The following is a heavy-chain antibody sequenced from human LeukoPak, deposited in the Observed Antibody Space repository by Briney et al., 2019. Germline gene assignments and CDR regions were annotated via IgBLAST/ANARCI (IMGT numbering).Heavy chain of an antibody. CDR3: ARLSLLYDSSGSSDFDY. V-gene: IGHV4-30-2*01. CDR1: GGSISSGGYY. D-gene: IGHD3-22*01. CDR2: IYHSGST. J-gene: IGHJ4*02. Sequence: KPSQTLSLTCTVSGGSISSGGYYWSWIRQPPGKGLEWIGYIYHSGSTYYNPSLKSRVTISVDRSKNQFSLKLSSVTAADTAVYYCARLSLLYDSSGSSDFDYWGQGTLVTVSS.